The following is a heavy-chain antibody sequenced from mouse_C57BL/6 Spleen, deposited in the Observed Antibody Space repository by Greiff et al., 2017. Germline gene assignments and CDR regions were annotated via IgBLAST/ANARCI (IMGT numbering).Heavy chain of an antibody. CDR3: YGNYVFAY. J-gene: IGHJ3*01. D-gene: IGHD2-1*01. CDR1: GFTFSNYW. Sequence: DVMLVESGGGLVQPGGSMKLSCVASGFTFSNYWMNWVRQSPEKGLEWVAQIRLKSDNYATHYAESVKGRFTISRDDSKSSVYLQMNNLRAEDTGIYYCYGNYVFAYWGQGTLVTVSA. CDR2: IRLKSDNYAT. V-gene: IGHV6-3*01.